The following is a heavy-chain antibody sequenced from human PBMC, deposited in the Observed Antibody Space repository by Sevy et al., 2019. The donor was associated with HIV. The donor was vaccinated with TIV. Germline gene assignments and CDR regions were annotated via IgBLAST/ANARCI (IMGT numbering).Heavy chain of an antibody. CDR3: ARAGSTYYDFWSGFPYNWFDP. Sequence: SETLSLTCTVSGGSISSGGYYWSWIRQHPGKGLEWIGYIYYSGSTYYNPSLKSQVTISVDTSKNQFSLKLSSVTAADTAVYYCARAGSTYYDFWSGFPYNWFDPWGQGTLVTVSS. J-gene: IGHJ5*02. V-gene: IGHV4-31*01. D-gene: IGHD3-3*01. CDR2: IYYSGST. CDR1: GGSISSGGYY.